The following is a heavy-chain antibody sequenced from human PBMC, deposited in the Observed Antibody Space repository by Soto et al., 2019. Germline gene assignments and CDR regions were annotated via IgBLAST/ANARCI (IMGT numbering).Heavy chain of an antibody. CDR1: GFTFSSYA. J-gene: IGHJ2*01. Sequence: QVQLVESGGGVVQPGRSLRLSCAASGFTFSSYAMHWVRQAPGKGLEWVAVISYDGSNKYYADSVKGRFTISRDNSKNPMYLQRNSLRAEDTAVYYCARDPAVARNWYFDLWGRGTLVTVSS. V-gene: IGHV3-30-3*01. CDR2: ISYDGSNK. D-gene: IGHD2-15*01. CDR3: ARDPAVARNWYFDL.